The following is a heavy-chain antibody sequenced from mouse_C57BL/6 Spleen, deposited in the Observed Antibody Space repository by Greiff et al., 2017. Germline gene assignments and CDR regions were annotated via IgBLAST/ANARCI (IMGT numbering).Heavy chain of an antibody. J-gene: IGHJ3*01. D-gene: IGHD1-1*01. CDR1: GYTFTDYN. V-gene: IGHV1-22*01. CDR3: ARSFNYYGLAWFAY. CDR2: INPNNGGT. Sequence: EVKLQESGPELVKPGASVKMSCKASGYTFTDYNMHWVKQSHGKSLEWIGYINPNNGGTSYNQKFKGKATLTVNKSSSTAYMELRSLTSEDSAVYYCARSFNYYGLAWFAYWGQGTLVTVSA.